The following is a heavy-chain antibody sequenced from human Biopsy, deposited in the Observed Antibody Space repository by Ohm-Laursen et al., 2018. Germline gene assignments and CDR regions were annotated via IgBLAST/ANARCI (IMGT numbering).Heavy chain of an antibody. D-gene: IGHD2/OR15-2a*01. Sequence: SLRLSCAAPGFTFSNSGMHWVRQAPGKGLEWVVAISYDGSKTDYGDSVKGRLNISRDNSKNTLDLQMSSLRVEDTAVYFCAKDKGTFNFYYYGMDVWGQGTTVTVSS. J-gene: IGHJ6*02. CDR2: ISYDGSKT. CDR1: GFTFSNSG. CDR3: AKDKGTFNFYYYGMDV. V-gene: IGHV3-30*18.